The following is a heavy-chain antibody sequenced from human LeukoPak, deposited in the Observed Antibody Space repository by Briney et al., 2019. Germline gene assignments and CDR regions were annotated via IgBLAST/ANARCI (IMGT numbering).Heavy chain of an antibody. D-gene: IGHD3-22*01. CDR3: ARRGYHDSSGYDY. CDR1: GFTFSSYA. Sequence: GGSLRLSCAASGFTFSSYAMHWVRQAPGKGLEWVAVISYDGSNKYYADSVRGRFTISRDNAKNSVFLQMNNLRAEDTAIYYCARRGYHDSSGYDYWGQGTLVTVSS. CDR2: ISYDGSNK. J-gene: IGHJ4*02. V-gene: IGHV3-30*04.